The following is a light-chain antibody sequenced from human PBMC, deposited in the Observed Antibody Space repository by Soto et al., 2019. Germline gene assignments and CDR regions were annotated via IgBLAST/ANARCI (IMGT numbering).Light chain of an antibody. CDR1: TSDVGRYDY. J-gene: IGLJ3*02. CDR2: EVR. Sequence: QSALTQPASVSGSPGQSITISCTGTTSDVGRYDYVSWYQQHPGKAPKLIISEVRNRPSGISYRFTGSKSGNTASLTISGLQAEDEADYYCSSYTTTSTLVFGGGTKVTVL. CDR3: SSYTTTSTLV. V-gene: IGLV2-14*01.